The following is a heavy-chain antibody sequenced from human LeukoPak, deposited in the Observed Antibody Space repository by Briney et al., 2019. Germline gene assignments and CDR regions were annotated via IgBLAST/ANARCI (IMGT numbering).Heavy chain of an antibody. D-gene: IGHD6-6*01. CDR2: IRYDGSNK. CDR1: GFTFSPHW. J-gene: IGHJ4*02. CDR3: AKDQRAIAARPGGFDY. V-gene: IGHV3-30*02. Sequence: GGSLRLSCVASGFTFSPHWMHWVRQAPGKGLEWVTFIRYDGSNKYYTDSVKGRFTISRDNSKNTLYLQLNSLRTEDTSVYYCAKDQRAIAARPGGFDYWGQGSLVTVSS.